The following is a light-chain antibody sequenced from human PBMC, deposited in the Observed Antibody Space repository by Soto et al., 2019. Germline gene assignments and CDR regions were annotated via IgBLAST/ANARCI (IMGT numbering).Light chain of an antibody. CDR3: QQSYSLPYT. J-gene: IGKJ2*01. V-gene: IGKV1-39*01. CDR1: QSISTY. Sequence: DIQMTQSPSSLSASVGDRVTITCRASQSISTYLIWYQQKSGKAPKVLVSTASTLQSGVPSRFGGTGSGTDFSLTICGLQPEDFATYYCQQSYSLPYTFGQVTKLLNK. CDR2: TAS.